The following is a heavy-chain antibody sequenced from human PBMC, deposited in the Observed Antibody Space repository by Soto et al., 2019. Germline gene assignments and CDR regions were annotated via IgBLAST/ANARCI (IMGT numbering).Heavy chain of an antibody. CDR3: ARDLENCGGECSSAFDI. Sequence: PGGSMRLSCAAAGVTFRIYGMHWVRQKPGNGLEWVARISSDGSITTYADSVKGRFTISRDNAKKTLYLQMNSLTAADTAVYYCARDLENCGGECSSAFDIWGQGTMVTVSS. CDR1: GVTFRIYG. V-gene: IGHV3-74*01. J-gene: IGHJ3*02. D-gene: IGHD2-21*01. CDR2: ISSDGSIT.